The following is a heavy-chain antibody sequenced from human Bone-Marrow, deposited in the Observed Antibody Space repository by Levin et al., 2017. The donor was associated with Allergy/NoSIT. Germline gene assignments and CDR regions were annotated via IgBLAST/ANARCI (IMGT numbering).Heavy chain of an antibody. CDR3: ARGLGWKLFDY. CDR1: GFTFSSYG. D-gene: IGHD1-1*01. Sequence: PGGSLRLSCAASGFTFSSYGMHWVRQAPGKGLEWVAVIWYDGSNKYYADSVKGRFTISRDNSKNTLYLQMNSLRAEDTAVYYCARGLGWKLFDYWGQGTLVTVSS. J-gene: IGHJ4*02. CDR2: IWYDGSNK. V-gene: IGHV3-33*01.